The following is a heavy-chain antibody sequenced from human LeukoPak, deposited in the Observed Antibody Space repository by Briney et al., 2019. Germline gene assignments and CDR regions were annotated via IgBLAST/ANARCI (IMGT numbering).Heavy chain of an antibody. J-gene: IGHJ6*02. Sequence: GGSLRLSCAASGFIVSSNYMTWIRQAPGKGLEWVAVVYTGGNAHYADSVKGRFTISRDKNTLYLPMNSLRGEDTAVYYCATLPITVQDYYYGMDVWGQGITVTVSS. D-gene: IGHD3-3*01. CDR1: GFIVSSNY. V-gene: IGHV3-66*02. CDR3: ATLPITVQDYYYGMDV. CDR2: VYTGGNA.